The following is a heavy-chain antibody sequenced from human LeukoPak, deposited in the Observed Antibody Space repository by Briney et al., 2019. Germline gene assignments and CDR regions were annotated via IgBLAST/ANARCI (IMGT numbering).Heavy chain of an antibody. CDR3: ARGGLTVVVPAAINY. D-gene: IGHD2-2*02. CDR2: INPNSGGA. CDR1: GYTFTSND. V-gene: IGHV1-2*02. J-gene: IGHJ4*02. Sequence: ASAKVSCKASGYTFTSNDINWVRQATGQGLEWMGWINPNSGGANYAQKFQGRVTMTRDTSISTAYMELSRLRSDDTAVYYCARGGLTVVVPAAINYWGQGTLVTVSS.